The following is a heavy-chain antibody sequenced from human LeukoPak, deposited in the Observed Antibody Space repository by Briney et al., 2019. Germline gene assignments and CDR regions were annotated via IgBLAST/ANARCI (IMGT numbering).Heavy chain of an antibody. CDR1: GGSISSGGYY. D-gene: IGHD6-13*01. CDR3: ARSALTYSSSPGY. J-gene: IGHJ4*02. CDR2: THYSGST. V-gene: IGHV4-31*03. Sequence: PSETLSLTCTVSGGSISSGGYYWNWIRQDPGKGLEWIGYTHYSGSTYYNPSLKSRLAISVDTSKNQFSQKLTSVTAADTAVYYCARSALTYSSSPGYWGQGTLVIVSS.